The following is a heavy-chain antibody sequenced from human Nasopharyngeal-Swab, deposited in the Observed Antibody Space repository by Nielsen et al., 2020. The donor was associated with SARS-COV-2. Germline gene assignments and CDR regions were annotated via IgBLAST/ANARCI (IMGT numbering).Heavy chain of an antibody. J-gene: IGHJ4*02. V-gene: IGHV3-21*01. D-gene: IGHD1-1*01. Sequence: GGSLRLSCAASGFTFSSYSMNWVSQAPGKGLEWVSSISSSSSYIYYADSVKGRFTISRDNAKNSLYLQMNSLRAEDTAVYYCARGATGIFDYWGQGTLVTVSS. CDR1: GFTFSSYS. CDR3: ARGATGIFDY. CDR2: ISSSSSYI.